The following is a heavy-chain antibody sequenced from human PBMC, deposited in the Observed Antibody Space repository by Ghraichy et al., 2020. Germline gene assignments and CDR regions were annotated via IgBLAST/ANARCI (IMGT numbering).Heavy chain of an antibody. J-gene: IGHJ4*02. Sequence: GGSLRLSCAASGFTFSSYSMNWVRQAPGKGLEWVSYISSSSSTIYYADSVKGRFTISRDNAKNSLYLQMNSLRAEDTAVYYCAREYSGYEKYHFDYWGQGTLVTVSS. CDR3: AREYSGYEKYHFDY. CDR2: ISSSSSTI. V-gene: IGHV3-48*01. CDR1: GFTFSSYS. D-gene: IGHD5-12*01.